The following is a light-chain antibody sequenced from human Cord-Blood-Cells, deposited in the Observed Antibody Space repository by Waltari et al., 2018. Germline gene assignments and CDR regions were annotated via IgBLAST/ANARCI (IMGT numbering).Light chain of an antibody. CDR1: QSISSY. V-gene: IGKV1-39*01. CDR2: AAS. J-gene: IGKJ1*01. Sequence: DIQMTQSPSSLSASVGARVTITCRASQSISSYLNWYQQKPGKVPKLLIYAASTLQSGVLSRFSGSGFGTDFTLTISRLQPEDFATYYLQQSYSTPPTFGQGTKVEIK. CDR3: QQSYSTPPT.